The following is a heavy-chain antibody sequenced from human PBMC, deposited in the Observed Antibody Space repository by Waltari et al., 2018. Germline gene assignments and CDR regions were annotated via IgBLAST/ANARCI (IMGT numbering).Heavy chain of an antibody. CDR2: ISNDEPTL. CDR3: ARLAPRTYRSPVPGRHYYYGMDV. CDR1: GFRFSNYW. D-gene: IGHD3-10*01. Sequence: EEQLLESGGGLVQPGDSLRLSCEASGFRFSNYWMNWVRQAPGKGLVWVALISNDEPTLTYADSVKGRFTISRDNAKNTVYLQMKRLRADDTAVYYCARLAPRTYRSPVPGRHYYYGMDVWGQGTTVTVSS. J-gene: IGHJ6*02. V-gene: IGHV3-74*03.